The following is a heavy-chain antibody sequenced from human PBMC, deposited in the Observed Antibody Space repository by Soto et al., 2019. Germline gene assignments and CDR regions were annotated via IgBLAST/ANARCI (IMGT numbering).Heavy chain of an antibody. J-gene: IGHJ3*02. CDR3: ARRHPPLGYCSGGSCYSLAPFSFDI. Sequence: SVKVSCKASGGTFSSYTISWVRQAPGQGLEWMGRIIPILGIANYAQKFQGRVTITADKSTSTAYMELSSLRSEDTAVYYCARRHPPLGYCSGGSCYSLAPFSFDIWGQGTMVTVSS. CDR1: GGTFSSYT. V-gene: IGHV1-69*02. CDR2: IIPILGIA. D-gene: IGHD2-15*01.